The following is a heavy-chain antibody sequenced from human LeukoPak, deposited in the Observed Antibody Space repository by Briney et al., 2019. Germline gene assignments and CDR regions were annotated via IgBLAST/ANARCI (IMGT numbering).Heavy chain of an antibody. J-gene: IGHJ4*02. Sequence: PSETPSLTCTVSGGSISNYLWSWIRQPPGKRLEWIGHIYYSGSTNYNPSLKSRVTISVDTSKNQFSLKLSSVTAADTAVYYCASRSSIWSGYQDTLYYFDSWGQGTLVTVSS. V-gene: IGHV4-59*01. CDR2: IYYSGST. CDR3: ASRSSIWSGYQDTLYYFDS. D-gene: IGHD3-3*01. CDR1: GGSISNYL.